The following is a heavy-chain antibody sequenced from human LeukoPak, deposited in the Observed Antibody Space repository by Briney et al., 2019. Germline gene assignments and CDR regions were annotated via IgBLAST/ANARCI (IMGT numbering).Heavy chain of an antibody. CDR3: AKAPTSNQWLVYDYYYGMDV. CDR1: GFTFSSYG. CDR2: ISYDGSNK. Sequence: GRSLRLSCAASGFTFSSYGMHWVRQAPGKGLEWVAVISYDGSNKYYADSVKGRFTTSRDNSKNTLYLQMNSLRAEDTAVYYCAKAPTSNQWLVYDYYYGMDVWGQGTTVTVSS. J-gene: IGHJ6*02. V-gene: IGHV3-30*18. D-gene: IGHD6-19*01.